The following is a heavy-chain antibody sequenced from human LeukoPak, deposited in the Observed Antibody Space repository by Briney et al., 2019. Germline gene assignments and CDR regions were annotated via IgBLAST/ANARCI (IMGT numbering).Heavy chain of an antibody. D-gene: IGHD3-22*01. CDR1: GGSISSYY. CDR3: ARADDSSGYYSYFDY. V-gene: IGHV4-4*07. J-gene: IGHJ4*02. CDR2: IYTSGST. Sequence: PSETLSLTCTVSGGSISSYYWSWIRQPAGKGLEWIGRIYTSGSTNYNPSLRSRVTMSVDTSKNQFSLKLSSVTAADTAVYYCARADDSSGYYSYFDYWGQGTLVTVSS.